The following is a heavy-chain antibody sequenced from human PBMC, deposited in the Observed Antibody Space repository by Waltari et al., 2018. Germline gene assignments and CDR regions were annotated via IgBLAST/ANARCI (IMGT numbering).Heavy chain of an antibody. D-gene: IGHD1-26*01. J-gene: IGHJ5*02. CDR3: VRDLGIVGATNRFDP. V-gene: IGHV3-7*01. CDR1: GFTFRDFW. CDR2: IEQDGRVR. Sequence: EVQLVESGGGLVQPGGSLRLSCAASGFTFRDFWMSWVRRAPGKGLGWVANIEQDGRVRYYVDAVRGRFTISRDNTRNSLYLQMSSLRVEDTALYYCVRDLGIVGATNRFDPWGQGTLVTVSS.